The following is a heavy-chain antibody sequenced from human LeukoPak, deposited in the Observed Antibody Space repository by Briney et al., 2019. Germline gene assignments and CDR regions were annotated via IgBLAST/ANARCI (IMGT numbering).Heavy chain of an antibody. V-gene: IGHV1-69*05. CDR1: GGTFSSYA. CDR2: IIPIFGTA. CDR3: ARKVVNTPATFDI. D-gene: IGHD3-22*01. Sequence: SVKVSCKASGGTFSSYAISWVRQAPGQGLEWMGRIIPIFGTANYAQKFQGRVTITTDESTSTAYMELSSLRSEDTAVYYCARKVVNTPATFDIWGQGTMVTVSS. J-gene: IGHJ3*02.